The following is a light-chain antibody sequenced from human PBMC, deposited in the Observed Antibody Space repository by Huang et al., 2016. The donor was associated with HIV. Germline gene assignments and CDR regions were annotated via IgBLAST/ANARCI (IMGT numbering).Light chain of an antibody. J-gene: IGKJ1*01. CDR1: QHISSW. CDR3: QYGET. CDR2: KIS. Sequence: DIQLTQSPSTLSASVGDRLTTTCRASQHISSWLAWYQQKPGKAPKLLSYKISSLESGVPSRFSGSGSGTKFTLTINSLQPDDIGTYYCQYGETFGQGSKVEVK. V-gene: IGKV1-5*03.